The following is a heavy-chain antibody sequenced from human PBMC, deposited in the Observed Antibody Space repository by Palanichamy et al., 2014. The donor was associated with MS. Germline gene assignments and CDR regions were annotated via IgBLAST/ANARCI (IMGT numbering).Heavy chain of an antibody. CDR1: GFSLSTYG. D-gene: IGHD4-11*01. CDR2: ISYEGSNK. J-gene: IGHJ4*02. Sequence: QVQLGESGGGVVQPGRPLRLSCAASGFSLSTYGVHWVRQAPGKGLEWVAAISYEGSNKYYADSMKGRLTISRDTSKNTLYLQMNSLRLEDTAVYYCVRDWDTLTTVTPDYWGQGTLVTVSS. CDR3: VRDWDTLTTVTPDY. V-gene: IGHV3-30*03.